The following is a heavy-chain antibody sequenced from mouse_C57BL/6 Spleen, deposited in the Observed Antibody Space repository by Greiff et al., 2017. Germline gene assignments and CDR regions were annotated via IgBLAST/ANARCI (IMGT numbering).Heavy chain of an antibody. CDR2: IDPNSGGT. CDR3: ASGDTTVVDPFAY. CDR1: GYTFTCYW. D-gene: IGHD1-1*01. J-gene: IGHJ3*01. Sequence: VKQSCKASGYTFTCYWMHWVKQRPGRGLEWIGRIDPNSGGTKYNEKFKSKATLTVDKPSSTAYMQLSSLTSEDSAVYYCASGDTTVVDPFAYWGQGTLVTVSA. V-gene: IGHV1-72*01.